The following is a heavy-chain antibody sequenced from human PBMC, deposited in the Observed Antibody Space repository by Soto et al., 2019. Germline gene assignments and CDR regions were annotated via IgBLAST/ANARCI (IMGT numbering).Heavy chain of an antibody. D-gene: IGHD1-20*01. CDR2: IYYSGST. J-gene: IGHJ5*02. CDR3: AREGIAGTTGWFDP. V-gene: IGHV4-59*01. CDR1: GGSISSYY. Sequence: SETLSLTCTVSGGSISSYYWSWIRQPPGKGLEWFGYIYYSGSTNYNPSLKSRVTISADTSKNQFSLKLSSVTAADTAVYYCAREGIAGTTGWFDPWGQGTLVTVS.